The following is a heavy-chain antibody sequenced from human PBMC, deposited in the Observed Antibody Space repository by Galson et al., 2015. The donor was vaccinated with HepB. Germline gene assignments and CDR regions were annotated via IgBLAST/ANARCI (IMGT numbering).Heavy chain of an antibody. J-gene: IGHJ4*02. CDR3: ARGDVSDYVPTPFDS. V-gene: IGHV3-30*09. D-gene: IGHD1-26*01. Sequence: SLRLSCAASGFTFSSYAMHWVRQAPDKGLEWVAVISYDGSKKYYADSVKGRFAISRDNSKNTLYLQMDSLRVEDTAVYYCARGDVSDYVPTPFDSWGQGTLVTVSS. CDR2: ISYDGSKK. CDR1: GFTFSSYA.